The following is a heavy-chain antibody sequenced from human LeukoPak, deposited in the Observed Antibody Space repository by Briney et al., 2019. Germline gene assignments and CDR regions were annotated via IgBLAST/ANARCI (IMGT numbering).Heavy chain of an antibody. J-gene: IGHJ4*02. V-gene: IGHV3-30*02. Sequence: GGSLRLSCAASGFTFSSYGMHWVRQAPGKGLEWAAFIRYDGSNKYYADSVKGRFTISRDNSKNTLYLQMNSLRAEDTAVYYCATELITMVRGVIISRDYWGQGTLVTVSS. CDR1: GFTFSSYG. CDR2: IRYDGSNK. CDR3: ATELITMVRGVIISRDY. D-gene: IGHD3-10*01.